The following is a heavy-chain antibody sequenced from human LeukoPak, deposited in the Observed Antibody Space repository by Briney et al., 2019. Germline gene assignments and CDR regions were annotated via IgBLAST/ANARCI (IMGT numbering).Heavy chain of an antibody. D-gene: IGHD3-3*01. CDR3: ATFWSGYYRGDY. CDR2: SSSGGTTI. CDR1: GFTISSYE. Sequence: GGSLRLSCAVSGFTISSYEMNWVRQAPGKGLEWISYSSSGGTTIYYADSVKGRFTISRDNAKNSLYLQMNSLRAEDTALYYCATFWSGYYRGDYWGQGTLVTVSS. V-gene: IGHV3-48*03. J-gene: IGHJ4*02.